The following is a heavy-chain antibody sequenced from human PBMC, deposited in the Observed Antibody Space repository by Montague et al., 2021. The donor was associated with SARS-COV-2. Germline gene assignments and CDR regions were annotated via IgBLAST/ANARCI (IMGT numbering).Heavy chain of an antibody. CDR3: VRVILSTTSSPFDC. V-gene: IGHV4-39*07. J-gene: IGHJ4*02. D-gene: IGHD2/OR15-2a*01. CDR1: GGSISSYHHY. Sequence: SETLSLTCTVSGGSISSYHHYWGWIRQPPGKGLEWIGDMYYSGSTLHNPSLKSRVTISVDTSKNQLSLNLRSVTAADTAVYFCVRVILSTTSSPFDCWGPGTLVTVSS. CDR2: MYYSGST.